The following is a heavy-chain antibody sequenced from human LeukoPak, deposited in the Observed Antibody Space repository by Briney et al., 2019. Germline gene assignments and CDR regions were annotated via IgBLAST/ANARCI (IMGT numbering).Heavy chain of an antibody. CDR1: GGSISSGSYY. D-gene: IGHD2-15*01. CDR3: ARETCSGGSCFQFDF. CDR2: IYTSGST. J-gene: IGHJ4*02. V-gene: IGHV4-61*02. Sequence: SETLSLTCTVSGGSISSGSYYWSWIRQPAGKGLEWIGRIYTSGSTNYNPSLKSRVTISVDTSKNQFSLKLSSVTAADTAVYYCARETCSGGSCFQFDFWGQGTLVTVSS.